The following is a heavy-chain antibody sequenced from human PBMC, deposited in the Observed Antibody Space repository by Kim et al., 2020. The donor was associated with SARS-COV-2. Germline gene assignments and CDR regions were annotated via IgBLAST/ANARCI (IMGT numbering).Heavy chain of an antibody. CDR3: AREGVEWGLELRRDAFDI. J-gene: IGHJ3*02. CDR2: INPNSGGT. CDR1: GYTFTGYY. D-gene: IGHD1-7*01. Sequence: ASVKVSCKASGYTFTGYYMHWVRQAPGQGLEWMGWINPNSGGTNYAQKFQGRVTMTRDTSISTAYMELSRLRSDDTAVYYCAREGVEWGLELRRDAFDIWGQGTMVTVSS. V-gene: IGHV1-2*02.